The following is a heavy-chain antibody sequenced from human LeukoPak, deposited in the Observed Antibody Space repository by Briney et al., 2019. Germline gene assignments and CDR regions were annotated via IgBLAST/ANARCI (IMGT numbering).Heavy chain of an antibody. CDR3: ARGRQDVTMIVVVMTAVSYYLDV. CDR2: MNPSGST. Sequence: SETLSLTCAVYGGSFSGYYWTWIRQTPEKGLEWIGEMNPSGSTNYNPSLKSRVTISVDTSKNQFSPELSSVTAADTAVYYCARGRQDVTMIVVVMTAVSYYLDVWGKGTTVTVS. CDR1: GGSFSGYY. V-gene: IGHV4-34*01. J-gene: IGHJ6*03. D-gene: IGHD3-22*01.